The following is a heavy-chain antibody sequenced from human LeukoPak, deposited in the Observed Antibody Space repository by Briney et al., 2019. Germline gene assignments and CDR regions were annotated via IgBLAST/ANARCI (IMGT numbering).Heavy chain of an antibody. CDR2: MYHSGST. Sequence: ASETLSLTCSVSNYSISTDYYWGWIRQPPGKRLEWIGTMYHSGSTYYNPSLKSRVTISVDTSKNQFSLRLSSVTAADTAVYYCARRTTDFGDGFGRSYYMDVWGKGTTVTISS. D-gene: IGHD3-10*01. V-gene: IGHV4-38-2*02. CDR1: NYSISTDYY. CDR3: ARRTTDFGDGFGRSYYMDV. J-gene: IGHJ6*03.